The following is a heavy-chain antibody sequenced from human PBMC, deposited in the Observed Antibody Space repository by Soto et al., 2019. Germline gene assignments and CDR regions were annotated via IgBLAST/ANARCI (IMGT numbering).Heavy chain of an antibody. CDR2: ISFDGTKR. V-gene: IGHV3-30*18. J-gene: IGHJ3*02. CDR1: GFTFSTYA. Sequence: PGGSLRLSCAASGFTFSTYAMHWVCQAPGKGLEWVALISFDGTKRYYSDSFKGRFTISRDNSENTLYLQMNSLRVEDTAVYYCAKFRYYDSSGYYPYDAFDIWGQGTKVTVSS. D-gene: IGHD3-22*01. CDR3: AKFRYYDSSGYYPYDAFDI.